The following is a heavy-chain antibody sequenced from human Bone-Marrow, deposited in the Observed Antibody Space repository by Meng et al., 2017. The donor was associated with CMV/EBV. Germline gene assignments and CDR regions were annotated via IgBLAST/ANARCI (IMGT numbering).Heavy chain of an antibody. J-gene: IGHJ6*02. CDR3: ARDRGCSSTSCYTLNGMDV. CDR2: IWYDGSNK. D-gene: IGHD2-2*02. Sequence: GGSLRLSCAASGFTFSSYGMHWVRQAPGKGLEWVAVIWYDGSNKYYADSVKGRFTISRDNSKNTLYLQMNSLRAEDTAVYYCARDRGCSSTSCYTLNGMDVWGQGTTVTVSS. CDR1: GFTFSSYG. V-gene: IGHV3-33*01.